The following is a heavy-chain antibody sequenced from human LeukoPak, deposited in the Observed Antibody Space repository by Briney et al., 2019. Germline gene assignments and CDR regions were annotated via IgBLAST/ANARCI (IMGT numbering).Heavy chain of an antibody. D-gene: IGHD3-10*02. CDR2: IRYDGTST. Sequence: RGSLRLSCAASGFTFRSFGIHWVRQAPGKGLEWVAFIRYDGTSTYYADSVKGRFTISRDNAKNSLYLQMNSLRAEDTAVYYCAELGITMIGGVWGKGTTVTISS. V-gene: IGHV3-30*02. CDR3: AELGITMIGGV. J-gene: IGHJ6*04. CDR1: GFTFRSFG.